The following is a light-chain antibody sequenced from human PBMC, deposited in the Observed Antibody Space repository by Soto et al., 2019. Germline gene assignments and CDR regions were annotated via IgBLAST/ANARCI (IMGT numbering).Light chain of an antibody. J-gene: IGLJ1*01. CDR2: EVS. V-gene: IGLV2-23*02. CDR1: SSDVGNYNL. CDR3: CSYAGSSTCV. Sequence: QSALTQPASVSGSPGQSITISCTGTSSDVGNYNLVTWYQQHPGKAPKLMIYEVSKRPSRVSNRFSGSKSGNTASLTISGLKAEDEADYYCCSYAGSSTCVFGTGTKLTV.